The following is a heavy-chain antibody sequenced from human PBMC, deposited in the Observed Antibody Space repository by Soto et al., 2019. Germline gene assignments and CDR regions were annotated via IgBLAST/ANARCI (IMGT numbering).Heavy chain of an antibody. CDR2: IYHSGGT. CDR3: ARYSATTNWFDP. J-gene: IGHJ5*02. V-gene: IGHV4-30-2*01. Sequence: SETLSLTCAVSGGSISSGGYSWSWIRQPPGNGLEWIGYIYHSGGTYYNPSLKSRVTISVDRSKNQFSLKLSSVTAADTAVYYCARYSATTNWFDPWGQGTLVTVSS. CDR1: GGSISSGGYS. D-gene: IGHD5-12*01.